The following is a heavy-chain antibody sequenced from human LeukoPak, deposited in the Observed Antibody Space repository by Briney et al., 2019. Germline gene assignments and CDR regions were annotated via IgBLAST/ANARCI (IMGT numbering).Heavy chain of an antibody. CDR3: ARSRGWYFDY. CDR1: GGSISSYY. D-gene: IGHD6-19*01. CDR2: IYYSGST. V-gene: IGHV4-59*01. J-gene: IGHJ4*02. Sequence: KPSETLSLTCTVSGGSISSYYWSRIRQPPGKGLGWIGYIYYSGSTNYNPSLKSRVTISVDTSKNQFSLKLSSVTAADTAVYYCARSRGWYFDYWGQGTLVTVSS.